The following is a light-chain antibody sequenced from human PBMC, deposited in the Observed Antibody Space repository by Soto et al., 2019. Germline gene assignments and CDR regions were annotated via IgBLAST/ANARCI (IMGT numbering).Light chain of an antibody. CDR1: QSVSSSY. J-gene: IGKJ2*01. CDR2: GAS. CDR3: QQYGRSPHT. V-gene: IGKV3-20*01. Sequence: EIVLTQSPGTLSLSPGERATLSCRASQSVSSSYLAWYQQKPGQAPRLLIYGASSRATGIPDRFSGSGSGTDFTLTISRLEPEDFALYYCQQYGRSPHTFGQGTKLEIK.